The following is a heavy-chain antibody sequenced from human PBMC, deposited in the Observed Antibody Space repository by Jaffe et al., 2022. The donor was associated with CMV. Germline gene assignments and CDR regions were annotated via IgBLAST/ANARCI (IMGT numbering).Heavy chain of an antibody. Sequence: QVQLVESGGGLVKPGGSLRLSCAASGFTFSDYYMSWIRQAPGKGLEWVSYISSSSSYTNYADSVKGRFTISRDNAKNSLYLQMNSLRAEDTAVYYCARAGDDYGDYEPVVGAFDIWGQGTMVTVSS. CDR1: GFTFSDYY. J-gene: IGHJ3*02. D-gene: IGHD4-17*01. V-gene: IGHV3-11*06. CDR3: ARAGDDYGDYEPVVGAFDI. CDR2: ISSSSSYT.